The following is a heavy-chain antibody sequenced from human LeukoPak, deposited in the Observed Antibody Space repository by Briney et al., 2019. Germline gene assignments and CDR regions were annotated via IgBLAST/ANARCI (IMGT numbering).Heavy chain of an antibody. J-gene: IGHJ6*03. V-gene: IGHV4-4*02. Sequence: SETLSLTCAVSGGSISSSYWWTWVRQPPGKGLEWIGEIYHSGSTNYNPSLKSRLTMSLDKSRNQFSLKLTSVTAADTAVYYCARRRSGGSWGFITQVSNYYMDVWGKGTTVTVSS. CDR3: ARRRSGGSWGFITQVSNYYMDV. D-gene: IGHD2-15*01. CDR1: GGSISSSYW. CDR2: IYHSGST.